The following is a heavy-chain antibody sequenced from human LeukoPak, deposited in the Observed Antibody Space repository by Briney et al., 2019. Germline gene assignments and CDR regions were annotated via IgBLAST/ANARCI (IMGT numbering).Heavy chain of an antibody. CDR1: GFTFSSYA. CDR3: ARLTIAVAGPEFDY. J-gene: IGHJ4*02. V-gene: IGHV3-30*04. Sequence: HAGGSLRLSCAASGFTFSSYAMHWVRQAPGKGLEWVAVISYDGSNKYYADSVKGRFTISRDNSKNTLYLQMNSLRAEGTAGYYCARLTIAVAGPEFDYWGQGTLVTVSS. D-gene: IGHD6-19*01. CDR2: ISYDGSNK.